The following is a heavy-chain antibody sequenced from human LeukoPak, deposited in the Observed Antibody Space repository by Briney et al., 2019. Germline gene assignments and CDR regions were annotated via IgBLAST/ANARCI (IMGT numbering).Heavy chain of an antibody. CDR3: ARSPTGKIAARPSNWFDP. CDR1: GGSFSGYY. J-gene: IGHJ5*02. CDR2: INHSGST. Sequence: PSETLSLTCAVYGGSFSGYYWSWIRQPPGKGLEWIGEINHSGSTNYNPSLKSRVTISVDTSKNQFSLKLSSVTAADTAVYYCARSPTGKIAARPSNWFDPWGQGTLVTVSS. V-gene: IGHV4-34*01. D-gene: IGHD6-6*01.